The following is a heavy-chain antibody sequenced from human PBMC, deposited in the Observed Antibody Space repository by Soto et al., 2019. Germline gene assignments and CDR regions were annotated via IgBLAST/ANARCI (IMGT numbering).Heavy chain of an antibody. Sequence: GASVKVSCKASGYTFTGYYMHWVRQAPGQGLEWMGWFNPNSGGTNYAQKFQGWVTMTRDTSISTAYMELRSLRSDDTAVYYCARVSYNWFDPWGQGTLVTVSS. CDR1: GYTFTGYY. J-gene: IGHJ5*02. CDR2: FNPNSGGT. V-gene: IGHV1-2*04. CDR3: ARVSYNWFDP.